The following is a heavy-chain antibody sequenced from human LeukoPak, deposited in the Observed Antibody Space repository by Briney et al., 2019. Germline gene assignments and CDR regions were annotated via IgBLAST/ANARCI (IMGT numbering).Heavy chain of an antibody. Sequence: ASVKVSCKASGYTFTSYAMNWVRQAPGQGLEWMGWINTNTGNPTYAQGFTGRFVFSLDTSVSTAYLQISSLKAEDTAVYYCARGYDHPFYYYYYMDVWGKGTTVTVSS. D-gene: IGHD1-1*01. CDR3: ARGYDHPFYYYYYMDV. CDR1: GYTFTSYA. J-gene: IGHJ6*03. V-gene: IGHV7-4-1*02. CDR2: INTNTGNP.